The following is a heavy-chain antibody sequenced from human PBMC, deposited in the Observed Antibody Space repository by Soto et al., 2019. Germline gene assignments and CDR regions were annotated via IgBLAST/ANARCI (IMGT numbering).Heavy chain of an antibody. CDR3: ARDKPWDLQRFHYYGMDV. CDR2: ISYSGSPI. Sequence: EVQLVESGGGLVQPGGSLRLSCAVSGFTFSSYWMSWVRQAPGKGLEWVSYISYSGSPIYYADSVKGRFTISRDNAKNSLYLQMNSLRAEDTAVYYCARDKPWDLQRFHYYGMDVWGQGTTVTVSS. J-gene: IGHJ6*02. CDR1: GFTFSSYW. D-gene: IGHD1-1*01. V-gene: IGHV3-48*04.